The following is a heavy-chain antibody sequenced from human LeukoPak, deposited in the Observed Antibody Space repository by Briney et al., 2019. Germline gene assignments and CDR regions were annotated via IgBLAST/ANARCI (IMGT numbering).Heavy chain of an antibody. CDR1: GGSISTYY. CDR2: IYTSGST. D-gene: IGHD2-2*02. J-gene: IGHJ6*03. Sequence: PSETLSLTCTVSGGSISTYYWNWIRQPPGKGLEWIGRIYTSGSTNYNPSLKSRVTISVDTSKNQFSLKLSSVTAADTAVYYCARDRYCSSTSCYTGYYYYYMDVWGKGTTVTVSS. CDR3: ARDRYCSSTSCYTGYYYYYMDV. V-gene: IGHV4-4*08.